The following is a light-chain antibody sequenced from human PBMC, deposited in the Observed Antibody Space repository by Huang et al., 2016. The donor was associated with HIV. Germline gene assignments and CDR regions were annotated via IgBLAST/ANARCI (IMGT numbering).Light chain of an antibody. CDR1: QSVSIY. V-gene: IGKV3-20*01. CDR3: QQYSSSPPYT. Sequence: EIVLTQSPGTLSLSPGERATLSCRASQSVSIYLAWYQQKPGQAPRLLIYGASSRAPGIPDRFSGSGSGTDFTLSISRLEPEDFAVYYCQQYSSSPPYTFGQGTKLETK. CDR2: GAS. J-gene: IGKJ2*01.